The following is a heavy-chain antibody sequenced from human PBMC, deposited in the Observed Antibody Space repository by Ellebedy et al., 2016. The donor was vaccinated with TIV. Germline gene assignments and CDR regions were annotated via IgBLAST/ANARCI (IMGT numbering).Heavy chain of an antibody. CDR1: GFTFSGYW. J-gene: IGHJ4*02. V-gene: IGHV3-7*01. D-gene: IGHD1-26*01. CDR2: INQDGSQT. Sequence: GGSLRLSCLGSGFTFSGYWMIRVRQAPGKGLEWLANINQDGSQTFYVDSVKGRFTISRDTPKNTLFLQMNSLRAEDTAVYYCARGGTDLWDKFDFWGQGTLATVSS. CDR3: ARGGTDLWDKFDF.